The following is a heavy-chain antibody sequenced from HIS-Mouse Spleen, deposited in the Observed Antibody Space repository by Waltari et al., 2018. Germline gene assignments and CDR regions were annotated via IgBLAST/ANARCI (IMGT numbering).Heavy chain of an antibody. J-gene: IGHJ4*02. CDR2: ISGYHGNP. D-gene: IGHD6-19*01. CDR3: ARDLVGSGSGY. CDR1: GYTFTSYG. V-gene: IGHV1-18*01. Sequence: QVQLVQSGAEVKKPGASVKVSCKASGYTFTSYGISWVRQAPGQGLEWVGWISGYHGNPNSAQKLQGRVTMTRDTSISTAYMELSRLRSDATAVYYCARDLVGSGSGYWGQGTLVTVSS.